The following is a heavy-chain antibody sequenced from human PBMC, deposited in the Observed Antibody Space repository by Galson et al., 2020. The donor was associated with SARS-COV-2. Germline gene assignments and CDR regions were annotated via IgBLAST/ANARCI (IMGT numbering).Heavy chain of an antibody. J-gene: IGHJ3*02. D-gene: IGHD3-16*01. V-gene: IGHV3-30*04. CDR1: GFTFSSYA. CDR3: ARDFYVHAFDT. Sequence: GESLKISCAASGFTFSSYAMHWVRQAPGKGLEWVAVISYDGSNKYYADSVKGRFTISRDNSKNTLYLQMNSLRAEDTAVYYCARDFYVHAFDTWGQGTMFTVSS. CDR2: ISYDGSNK.